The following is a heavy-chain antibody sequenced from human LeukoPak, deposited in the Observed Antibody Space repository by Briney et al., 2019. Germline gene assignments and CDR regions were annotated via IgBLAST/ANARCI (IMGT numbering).Heavy chain of an antibody. CDR1: GGSVSSGSYY. J-gene: IGHJ4*02. D-gene: IGHD5-18*01. V-gene: IGHV4-61*01. CDR2: IYYSGST. Sequence: PSETLSLTCTVSGGSVSSGSYYWSWLRQPPGKGLEWIGYIYYSGSTNYNPSLKSRVTISVDTSKNQFSLKLSSVTAADTAVYYCARVSEYVDTVSDYWGQGTLVTVSS. CDR3: ARVSEYVDTVSDY.